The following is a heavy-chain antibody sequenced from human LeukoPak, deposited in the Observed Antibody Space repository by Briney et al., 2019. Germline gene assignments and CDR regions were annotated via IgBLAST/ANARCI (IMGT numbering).Heavy chain of an antibody. V-gene: IGHV4-4*07. J-gene: IGHJ4*02. D-gene: IGHD6-19*01. CDR3: ARVVFPGYSSGWYRTEYYYFDY. Sequence: ASETLSLTCTVSGGSISSYYWSWIRQPAGKGLEWIGRIYTSGSTNYNPSLKSRVTMSVDTSKNQFSLKLSSVTAADTAVYYCARVVFPGYSSGWYRTEYYYFDYWGQGTLVTVSS. CDR1: GGSISSYY. CDR2: IYTSGST.